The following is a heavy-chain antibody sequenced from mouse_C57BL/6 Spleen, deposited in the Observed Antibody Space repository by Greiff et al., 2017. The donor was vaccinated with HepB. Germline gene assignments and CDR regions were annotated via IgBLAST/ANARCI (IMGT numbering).Heavy chain of an antibody. Sequence: QVQLKESGPGLVAPSQSLSITCTVSGFSLTSYGVHWVRQPPGKGLEWLVVIWSDGSTTYNSALKSRLSISKDNSKSQVFLKMNSLQTDDTPMYYCARQIYYDYDGYAMDYWGQGTSVTVSS. D-gene: IGHD2-4*01. V-gene: IGHV2-6-1*01. CDR1: GFSLTSYG. CDR3: ARQIYYDYDGYAMDY. CDR2: IWSDGST. J-gene: IGHJ4*01.